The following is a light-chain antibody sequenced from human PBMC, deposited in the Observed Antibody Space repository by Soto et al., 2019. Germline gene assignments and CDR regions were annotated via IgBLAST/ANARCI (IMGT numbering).Light chain of an antibody. J-gene: IGKJ5*01. CDR3: QQYDNLPIT. Sequence: IPMNQSPSSLSASVGDRVTITCQASQDSSNYLNWYQQKPGKPPKLLIYDASNLETGVPSRFSGSGSGTDFTFTISSLQPEDIATYYCQQYDNLPITFGQGTRLEIK. CDR1: QDSSNY. CDR2: DAS. V-gene: IGKV1-33*01.